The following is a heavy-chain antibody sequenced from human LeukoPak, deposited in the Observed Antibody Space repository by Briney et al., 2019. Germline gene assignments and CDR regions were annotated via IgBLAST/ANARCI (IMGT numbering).Heavy chain of an antibody. V-gene: IGHV4-4*07. Sequence: SETLSLTCTVSGGSISNYYWSWIRQPAGEGLEWIGRIYTSGSTNYNPSLKSRVTMSVDTSKNQYSLKLNSVTAADTAVYYCARADGSGSYYSPPLGYWGQGTLVTVSS. CDR3: ARADGSGSYYSPPLGY. CDR2: IYTSGST. CDR1: GGSISNYY. D-gene: IGHD3-10*01. J-gene: IGHJ4*02.